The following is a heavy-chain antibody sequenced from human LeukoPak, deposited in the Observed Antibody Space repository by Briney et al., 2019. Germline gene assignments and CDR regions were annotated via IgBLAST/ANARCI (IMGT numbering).Heavy chain of an antibody. J-gene: IGHJ4*02. CDR3: ARDYIAYDPLDY. Sequence: GGSLRLSCAASGFTFSSYNMKRVRQAPGKGLEWVSSISSSSTYIYYTDSVRGRFTISRDNAKNSLYLQMNSLRAEDTAVYWCARDYIAYDPLDYWGQGTLVTVSS. CDR2: ISSSSTYI. CDR1: GFTFSSYN. D-gene: IGHD3-3*01. V-gene: IGHV3-21*01.